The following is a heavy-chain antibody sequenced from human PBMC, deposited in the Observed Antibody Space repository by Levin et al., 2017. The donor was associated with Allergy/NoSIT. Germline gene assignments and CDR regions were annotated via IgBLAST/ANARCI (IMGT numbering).Heavy chain of an antibody. CDR1: GGSFSGYY. CDR3: ARGRYNWNGNGMDV. V-gene: IGHV4-34*01. D-gene: IGHD1-1*01. Sequence: SETLSLTCAVYGGSFSGYYWSWIRQPPGKGLEWIGEINHSGSTNYNPSLKSRVTISVDTSKNQFSLKLSSVTAADTAVYYCARGRYNWNGNGMDVWGQGTTVTVSS. CDR2: INHSGST. J-gene: IGHJ6*02.